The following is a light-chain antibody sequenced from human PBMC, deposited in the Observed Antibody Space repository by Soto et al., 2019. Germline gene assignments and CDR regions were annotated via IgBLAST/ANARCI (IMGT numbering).Light chain of an antibody. CDR1: QTVINNQ. V-gene: IGKV3-20*01. J-gene: IGKJ4*01. CDR2: AAS. CDR3: QQYGRSPLT. Sequence: DIVLTQSPGTLSFSPGERATLSCRASQTVINNQLAWYQQTPGQAPRLLIYAASSRATGIPDRFSGSGSGTDFTLTITRLEPEDSAMYYCQQYGRSPLTFGGGTKVDIK.